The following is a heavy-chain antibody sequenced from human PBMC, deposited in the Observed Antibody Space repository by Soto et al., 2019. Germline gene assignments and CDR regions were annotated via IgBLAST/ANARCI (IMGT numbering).Heavy chain of an antibody. Sequence: EVQLLESGGGLVQPGGSLRLSCAASGFTFSSYAMSWVRQAPGKGLELVSAISGSGGSTYYADSVKGRFTISRDNSKNTLYLQMNSLRAEDTAVYYCANDLWAAARLAWFDPWGQGTLVTVSS. J-gene: IGHJ5*02. CDR3: ANDLWAAARLAWFDP. D-gene: IGHD6-6*01. CDR2: ISGSGGST. V-gene: IGHV3-23*01. CDR1: GFTFSSYA.